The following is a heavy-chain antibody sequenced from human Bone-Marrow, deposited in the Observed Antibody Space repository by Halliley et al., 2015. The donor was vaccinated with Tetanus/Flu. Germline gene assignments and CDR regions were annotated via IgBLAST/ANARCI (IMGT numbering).Heavy chain of an antibody. Sequence: ANIKQDGSVKYYVESVKGRFTISRDNAKNSVFLQMNSLRADDTALYYCARGYYTSSGVYFDFWGQGTLTTVSS. V-gene: IGHV3-7*03. CDR2: IKQDGSVK. CDR3: ARGYYTSSGVYFDF. J-gene: IGHJ4*02. D-gene: IGHD3-10*01.